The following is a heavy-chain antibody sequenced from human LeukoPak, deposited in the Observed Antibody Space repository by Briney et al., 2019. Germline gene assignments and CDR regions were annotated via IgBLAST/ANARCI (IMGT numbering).Heavy chain of an antibody. CDR2: IKEDGSEQ. Sequence: GGSLRLSCAASGFTFSSYGMHWVRQVPGKGLEWVANIKEDGSEQHYVDSVKGRFTISRDNSENSLSLQMNSLGAEDAAIYYCARVTVALRRITALDSWGQGTLVTVSS. J-gene: IGHJ4*02. CDR3: ARVTVALRRITALDS. V-gene: IGHV3-7*01. CDR1: GFTFSSYG. D-gene: IGHD1-14*01.